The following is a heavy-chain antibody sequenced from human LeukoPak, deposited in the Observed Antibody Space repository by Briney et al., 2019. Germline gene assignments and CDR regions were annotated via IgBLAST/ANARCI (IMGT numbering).Heavy chain of an antibody. CDR2: IIPIFGTA. V-gene: IGHV1-69*05. D-gene: IGHD2-8*01. CDR1: GGTFSSYA. J-gene: IGHJ4*02. Sequence: SVKVSCKASGGTFSSYAISWVRQAPGQGLEWMGGIIPIFGTANYAQKFQGRVTITTDESTSTAYMELSSLRSEDTAVYYCARLGYCSNGVCSVIEYWGQGSLVTVSS. CDR3: ARLGYCSNGVCSVIEY.